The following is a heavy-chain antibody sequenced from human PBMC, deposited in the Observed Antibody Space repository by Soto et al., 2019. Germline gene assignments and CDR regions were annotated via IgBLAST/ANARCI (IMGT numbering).Heavy chain of an antibody. D-gene: IGHD6-13*01. J-gene: IGHJ5*02. V-gene: IGHV1-18*01. CDR3: ARDRSIAAAGPYNWFDP. Sequence: QVQLVQSGAEVKKPGASVKVSCKASGYTFTSYGISWVRQAPGQGLEWMGWISAYNGNTNYAQKLQGRVTMTTDTATSTAYMELRSLRSDDTAVYYCARDRSIAAAGPYNWFDPWGQGTLVTVSS. CDR1: GYTFTSYG. CDR2: ISAYNGNT.